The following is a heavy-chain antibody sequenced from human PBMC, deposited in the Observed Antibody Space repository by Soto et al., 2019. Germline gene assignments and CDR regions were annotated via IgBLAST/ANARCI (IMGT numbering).Heavy chain of an antibody. Sequence: SVKVSCKASGFTFTSSAMQWVRQARGQRLEWIGWIVVGSGNTNYAQKFQERVTITRDMSTSTAYMELSSLRSEDTAVYYCAARGGSGYSSSLAAFDIWGQGTMVTVSS. CDR1: GFTFTSSA. CDR3: AARGGSGYSSSLAAFDI. V-gene: IGHV1-58*02. CDR2: IVVGSGNT. D-gene: IGHD6-13*01. J-gene: IGHJ3*02.